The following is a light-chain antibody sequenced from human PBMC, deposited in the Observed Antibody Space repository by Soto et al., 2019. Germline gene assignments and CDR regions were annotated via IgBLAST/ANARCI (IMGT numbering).Light chain of an antibody. V-gene: IGLV2-14*03. Sequence: QSALTQPASVSGSPGQSITISCTGTSSDVGGYNYVSWFQHHPGKAPKLIIYDVSNRPSGVSNRFSGSKSGSTASLTISGLQADDGGDYYSNPYTSGSTGVLGGGTSLPAL. CDR2: DVS. CDR3: NPYTSGSTGV. J-gene: IGLJ3*02. CDR1: SSDVGGYNY.